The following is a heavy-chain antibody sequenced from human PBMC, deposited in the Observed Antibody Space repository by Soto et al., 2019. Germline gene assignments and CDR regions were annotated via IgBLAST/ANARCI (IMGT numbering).Heavy chain of an antibody. CDR2: ISYDGSNK. V-gene: IGHV3-30*18. Sequence: GGSLRLSCAASGFTFSSYGMHWVRQAPGKGLEWVAVISYDGSNKYYADSVKGRFTISRDNSKNTLYLQMNSLRAEDTAVYYCAKGGALVATMVNFDYWGQGTLVTVSS. CDR3: AKGGALVATMVNFDY. D-gene: IGHD5-12*01. J-gene: IGHJ4*02. CDR1: GFTFSSYG.